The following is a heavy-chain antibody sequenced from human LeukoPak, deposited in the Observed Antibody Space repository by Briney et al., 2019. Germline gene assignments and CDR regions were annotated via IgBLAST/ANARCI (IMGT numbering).Heavy chain of an antibody. Sequence: SETLSLTCAVYGGSISSSNWWSWVRQAPGQGLEWIGEIYWSGWTNYNPSLKSRVSISLDKFNNQFSVKLTSVTAADTAVYYCARNFGYCDNGSCGDFDSWGQGTQVTVSS. CDR3: ARNFGYCDNGSCGDFDS. CDR2: IYWSGWT. V-gene: IGHV4-4*02. CDR1: GGSISSSNW. J-gene: IGHJ4*02. D-gene: IGHD2-15*01.